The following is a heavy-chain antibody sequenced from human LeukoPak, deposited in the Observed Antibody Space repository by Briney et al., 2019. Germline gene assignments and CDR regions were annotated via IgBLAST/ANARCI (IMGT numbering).Heavy chain of an antibody. V-gene: IGHV4-30-4*08. CDR2: IYYSGST. J-gene: IGHJ4*02. CDR3: ARGGSGSYYTPNPFDY. CDR1: GGSISSGDYY. Sequence: SQTLSLTCTVSGGSISSGDYYWSWIRQPPGEGLEWIGYIYYSGSTYYNPSLKSRVTISVDTSKNQFSLKLSSVTAADTAVYYCARGGSGSYYTPNPFDYWGQGTLVTVSS. D-gene: IGHD3-10*01.